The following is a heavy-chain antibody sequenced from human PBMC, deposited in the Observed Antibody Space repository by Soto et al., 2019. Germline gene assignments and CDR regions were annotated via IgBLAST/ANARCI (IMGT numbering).Heavy chain of an antibody. CDR2: ISVGSNTI. D-gene: IGHD3-10*01. CDR3: ASGAGVVDP. Sequence: EVQLVESGGGLVQPGGSLRLSCAASGFTFSSYSMNWVRQSPGKGLEGVSYISVGSNTIYYADSVKGRFTISRDNAKNSLYLQMHSLRDEDTAIYYCASGAGVVDPWGQGTLVTVSS. J-gene: IGHJ5*02. V-gene: IGHV3-48*02. CDR1: GFTFSSYS.